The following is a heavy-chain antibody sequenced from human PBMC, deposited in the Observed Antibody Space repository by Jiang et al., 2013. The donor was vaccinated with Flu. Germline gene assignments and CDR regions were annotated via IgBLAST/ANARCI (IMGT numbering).Heavy chain of an antibody. CDR1: GGSISGYY. D-gene: IGHD4-11*01. CDR3: VRHEDDYSHLN. J-gene: IGHJ4*02. Sequence: SETLSLTCTVSGGSISGYYWSWIRQPPGKGLEWIGYIHSSGRSKYSPSLKSRVTVSVDTSKNQFFLKVSSVTAADMAVYYCVRHEDDYSHLNWGQGKLVTVSS. V-gene: IGHV4-59*08. CDR2: IHSSGRS.